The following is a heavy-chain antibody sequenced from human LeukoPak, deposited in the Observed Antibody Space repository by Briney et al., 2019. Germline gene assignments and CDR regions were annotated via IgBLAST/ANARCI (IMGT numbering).Heavy chain of an antibody. CDR1: GGTFSSYA. CDR2: IIPILGIA. J-gene: IGHJ6*02. V-gene: IGHV1-69*04. D-gene: IGHD3-22*01. CDR3: ARAPYYYDSSIYYYYYYGMDV. Sequence: GSSVKVSCKASGGTFSSYAISWVRQAPGQGLEWMGRIIPILGIANYAQKFQGRVTITADKSTSTAYMELSSLRSGDTAVYYCARAPYYYDSSIYYYYYYGMDVWGQGTTVTVSS.